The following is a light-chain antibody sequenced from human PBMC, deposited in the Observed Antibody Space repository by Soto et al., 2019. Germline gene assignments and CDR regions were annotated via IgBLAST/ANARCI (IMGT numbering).Light chain of an antibody. CDR1: QSVSSY. V-gene: IGKV3-11*01. CDR2: DAS. Sequence: EIVLTQSPATLSLSPGERATLSCRASQSVSSYLAWYQQKPGQAPRLLIYDASNRATGTPARFTGSGSGTDSTLTISSREPEDFAVYYCQQHSNWPPLTFGGGTKVDIK. CDR3: QQHSNWPPLT. J-gene: IGKJ4*01.